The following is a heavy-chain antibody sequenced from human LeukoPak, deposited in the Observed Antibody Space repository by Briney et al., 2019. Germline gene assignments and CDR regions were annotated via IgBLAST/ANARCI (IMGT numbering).Heavy chain of an antibody. CDR2: IKQDGSEK. D-gene: IGHD3-10*01. Sequence: GGSLRLSCAASGFTFSSYWMSWVRQAPGKGLEWVAIIKQDGSEKYYVDSVKGRFTISRDNAKNSLYLQMNSLRAEDTAVYYCARPYGSAKYYFDYWGQGTLVTVSS. V-gene: IGHV3-7*01. CDR1: GFTFSSYW. CDR3: ARPYGSAKYYFDY. J-gene: IGHJ4*02.